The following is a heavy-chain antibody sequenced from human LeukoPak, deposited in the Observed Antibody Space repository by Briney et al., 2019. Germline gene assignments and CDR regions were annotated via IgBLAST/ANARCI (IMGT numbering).Heavy chain of an antibody. CDR1: GYTFTGYY. J-gene: IGHJ4*02. CDR2: INPNSGGT. CDR3: ARTPQSKYSSGWYDY. V-gene: IGHV1-2*02. Sequence: ASVKVSCKASGYTFTGYYMHWVRQAPGQGLEWMGWINPNSGGTNYAQKFQGRVTMTRDTSISTAYMELSRLRSDDTAVYYCARTPQSKYSSGWYDYWGQGTLVTVSS. D-gene: IGHD6-19*01.